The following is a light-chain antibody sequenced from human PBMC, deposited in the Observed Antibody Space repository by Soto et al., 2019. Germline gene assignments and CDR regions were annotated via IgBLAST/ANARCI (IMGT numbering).Light chain of an antibody. CDR3: QQYGDSRT. Sequence: EIVLTQSPATLSLSPGERATLSCRASESVRGSSLAWYQQKSGQGPRLLIYGASSRATGIPDRFSGSGSGTDFTLTISRLEPEDSAVYSCQQYGDSRTFGQGTKVDVK. CDR1: ESVRGSS. V-gene: IGKV3-20*01. CDR2: GAS. J-gene: IGKJ1*01.